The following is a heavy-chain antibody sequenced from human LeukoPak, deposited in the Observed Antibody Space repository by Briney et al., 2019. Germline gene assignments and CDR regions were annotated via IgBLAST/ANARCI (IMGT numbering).Heavy chain of an antibody. CDR1: GGSLVGRYFY. J-gene: IGHJ5*01. Sequence: SETVSLTCAVSGGSLVGRYFYWAWIRQAPGKGLEWLGTVYHSGSPYYNPSLNGRVTISGDTSKNQFSLKLSSVSAADTAVYYCAKDSGDYSLAWGAGTLVTVSS. V-gene: IGHV4-39*02. D-gene: IGHD4-17*01. CDR2: VYHSGSP. CDR3: AKDSGDYSLA.